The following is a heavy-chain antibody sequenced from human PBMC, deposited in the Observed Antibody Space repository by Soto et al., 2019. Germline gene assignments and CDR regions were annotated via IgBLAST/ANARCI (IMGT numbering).Heavy chain of an antibody. D-gene: IGHD3-22*01. Sequence: PGESLKISCKGSGYNFANYWIGWVRQMPGKGLEWMGIIYPGNSDTRYSPSFQGQVTISADTSISTAYLEWSSLKASDTAIYYCARYGGSSGPIDYWGQGTLVTVS. CDR1: GYNFANYW. CDR3: ARYGGSSGPIDY. V-gene: IGHV5-51*01. CDR2: IYPGNSDT. J-gene: IGHJ4*02.